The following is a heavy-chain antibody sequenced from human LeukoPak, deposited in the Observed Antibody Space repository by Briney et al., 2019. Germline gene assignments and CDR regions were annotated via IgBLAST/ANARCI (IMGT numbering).Heavy chain of an antibody. D-gene: IGHD1-26*01. CDR1: RFTTCSQG. Sequence: SLSPSCAPSRFTTCSQGISSGRRAPRQEREWVTSIKTDGTEKYYVNSVPARFTISRDHAKNSLYMQMNSLKAEDTAVYYCARVGSKWELLATPSFDYWGQGTLVTVSS. J-gene: IGHJ4*02. CDR2: IKTDGTEK. CDR3: ARVGSKWELLATPSFDY. V-gene: IGHV3-7*01.